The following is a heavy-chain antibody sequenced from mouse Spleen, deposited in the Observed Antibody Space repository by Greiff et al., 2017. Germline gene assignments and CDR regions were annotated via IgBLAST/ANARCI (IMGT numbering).Heavy chain of an antibody. CDR1: GFTFSSYA. CDR3: ARHGYYDYDVGFAY. D-gene: IGHD2-4*01. Sequence: EVHLVESGGGLVKPGGSLKLSCAASGFTFSSYAMSWVRQTPEKRLEWVSTISSGGSYTYYPDSVKGRFTISRDNAKNTLYLQMSSLRSEDTAMYYCARHGYYDYDVGFAYWGQGTLVTVSA. V-gene: IGHV5-9-3*01. CDR2: ISSGGSYT. J-gene: IGHJ3*01.